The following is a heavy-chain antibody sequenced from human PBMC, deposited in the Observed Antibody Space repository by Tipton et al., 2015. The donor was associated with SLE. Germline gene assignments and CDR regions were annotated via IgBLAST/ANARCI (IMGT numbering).Heavy chain of an antibody. J-gene: IGHJ4*02. CDR1: GGSISSSSYY. Sequence: TLSLTCTVSGGSISSSSYYWSWIRQPPGKGLEWIGYIYTSGSTNYNPSLKSRVTISVDTSKNQFSLKLSSVTAADTAVYYCARDRPDYYFDYWGQGILVPVSS. D-gene: IGHD1-14*01. CDR2: IYTSGST. V-gene: IGHV4-61*01. CDR3: ARDRPDYYFDY.